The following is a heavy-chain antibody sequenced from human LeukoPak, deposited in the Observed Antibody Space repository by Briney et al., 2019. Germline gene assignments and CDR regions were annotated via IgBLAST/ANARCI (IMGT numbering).Heavy chain of an antibody. CDR1: GGSFSSGSYY. CDR2: IYYSGST. J-gene: IGHJ6*02. CDR3: ARGLTYYDFWSGYYYYYGMDV. D-gene: IGHD3-3*01. Sequence: SETLSLTCTVSGGSFSSGSYYWSWIRQPPGKGLEWIGYIYYSGSTNYNPSLKSRVTISVDTSKNQFSLKLSSVTAADTAVYYCARGLTYYDFWSGYYYYYGMDVWGQGTTVTVS. V-gene: IGHV4-61*01.